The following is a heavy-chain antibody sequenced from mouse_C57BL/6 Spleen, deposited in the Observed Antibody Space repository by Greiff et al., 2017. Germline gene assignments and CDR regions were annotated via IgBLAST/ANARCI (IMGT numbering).Heavy chain of an antibody. J-gene: IGHJ1*03. CDR1: GFTFSDYG. D-gene: IGHD1-1*01. V-gene: IGHV5-17*01. CDR3: ARRGTTVPYWYFDV. CDR2: ISSGSSTI. Sequence: EVQGVESGGGLVKPGGSLKLSCAASGFTFSDYGMHWVRQAPEKGLEWVAYISSGSSTIYYADTVKGRFTISRDNAKNTLFLQMTSLRSEDTAMYYCARRGTTVPYWYFDVWGTGTTVTVSS.